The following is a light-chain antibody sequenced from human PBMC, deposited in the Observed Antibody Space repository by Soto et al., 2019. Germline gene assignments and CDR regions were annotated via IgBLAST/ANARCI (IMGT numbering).Light chain of an antibody. V-gene: IGKV3-15*01. CDR3: QQYNNWPLLS. Sequence: EMVMTQSPATLSVSTGERATLSCRANQSVFINLAWYQKKPGQAPRLLIYRASTRATGVPGRFSGGGSGTEFTLTISSLQAEDSAVYYCQQYNNWPLLSFGGGTKVEI. CDR1: QSVFIN. CDR2: RAS. J-gene: IGKJ4*01.